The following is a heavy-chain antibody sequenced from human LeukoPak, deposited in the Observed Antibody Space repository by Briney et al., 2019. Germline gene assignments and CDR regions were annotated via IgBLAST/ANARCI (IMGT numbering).Heavy chain of an antibody. V-gene: IGHV3-23*01. J-gene: IGHJ3*02. D-gene: IGHD1-1*01. Sequence: PGGSLRLSCAASGFSFSSNSMGWVRQAPGKGLEWVSLIGGSGDKTYYADSVKGRFIISRDNSKNTLYLQMSSLRVEDTAVYFCAKEDARTTTVPGKPFHIWGQGTMVTVSS. CDR3: AKEDARTTTVPGKPFHI. CDR2: IGGSGDKT. CDR1: GFSFSSNS.